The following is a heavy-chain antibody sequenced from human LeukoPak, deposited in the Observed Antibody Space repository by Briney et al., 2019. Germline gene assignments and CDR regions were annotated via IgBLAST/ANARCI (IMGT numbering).Heavy chain of an antibody. D-gene: IGHD3-22*01. J-gene: IGHJ4*02. CDR3: ARHFSDTGGYSPLGY. Sequence: PSETLSLTCTVSGGSISSSSYYWGWIRQPPGKGLEWIGSIYYSGSTYYNPSLKSRVTISVDTSKNQFSLKLSSVTAADTAMYYCARHFSDTGGYSPLGYWGQGALVTVSS. V-gene: IGHV4-39*01. CDR1: GGSISSSSYY. CDR2: IYYSGST.